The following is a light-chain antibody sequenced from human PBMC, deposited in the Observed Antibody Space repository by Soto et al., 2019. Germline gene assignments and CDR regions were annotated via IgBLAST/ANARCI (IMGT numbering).Light chain of an antibody. CDR2: YDS. V-gene: IGLV3-21*04. J-gene: IGLJ1*01. CDR1: NIGSKS. CDR3: QVRDSSNSHYV. Sequence: SYELTQPPSVSVAPGKTARITCGGNNIGSKSVHWYQQKPGQAPVLVIYYDSDRPSGIPERFSGSNSGNTATLTISRVEARDDADYFCQVRDSSNSHYVFGTGTKLTVL.